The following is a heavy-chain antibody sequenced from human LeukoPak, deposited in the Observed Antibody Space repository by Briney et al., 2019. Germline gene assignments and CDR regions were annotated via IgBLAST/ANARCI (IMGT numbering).Heavy chain of an antibody. Sequence: ASVKVSCKVSGYTLTELSMHWVRQAPGKGLEWMGGFDPEDGETIYAQKFQGRVTMTEDTSTDTAYMELSSLRSEDTAVYYCATVLLVGATNGFDYWGQGTLVTVSS. V-gene: IGHV1-24*01. CDR3: ATVLLVGATNGFDY. CDR1: GYTLTELS. D-gene: IGHD1-26*01. CDR2: FDPEDGET. J-gene: IGHJ4*02.